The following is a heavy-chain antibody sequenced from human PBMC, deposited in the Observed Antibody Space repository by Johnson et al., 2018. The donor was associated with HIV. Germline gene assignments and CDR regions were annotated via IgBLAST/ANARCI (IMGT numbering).Heavy chain of an antibody. CDR3: ARVSTQWLRVDAFDI. D-gene: IGHD6-19*01. J-gene: IGHJ3*02. V-gene: IGHV3-9*01. CDR1: GFTFDDYA. Sequence: VQLVESGGGLVQPGRSLRLSCAASGFTFDDYAMHWVRQAPGKGLAWVSGISWNSGSIGYEDAVKGRFTISRDNAKSSLYLQINSMRAEDTALYYCARVSTQWLRVDAFDIWCQGTMVTVSS. CDR2: ISWNSGSI.